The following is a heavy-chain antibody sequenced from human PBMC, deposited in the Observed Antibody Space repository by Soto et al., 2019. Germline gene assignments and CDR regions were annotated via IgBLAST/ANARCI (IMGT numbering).Heavy chain of an antibody. V-gene: IGHV4-4*01. CDR3: AREADPRYYYYYMDV. Sequence: LRLSCAASGFKFSKVWMSWVRQAPGKGLEWIGYIHHSGSILYNPSLKSRVTISVDTSKNQFSLHLTSVTAADTAVYFCAREADPRYYYYYMDVWGKGATVTVSS. CDR1: GFKFSKVW. D-gene: IGHD6-13*01. CDR2: IHHSGSI. J-gene: IGHJ6*03.